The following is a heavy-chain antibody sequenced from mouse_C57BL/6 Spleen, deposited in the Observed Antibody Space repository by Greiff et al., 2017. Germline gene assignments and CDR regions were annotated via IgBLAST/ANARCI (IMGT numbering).Heavy chain of an antibody. V-gene: IGHV1-15*01. CDR3: TRKVRYFDY. D-gene: IGHD1-3*01. Sequence: VQGVESGAELVRPGASVTLSCKASGYTFTDYEMHWVKQTPVHGLEWIGAIDPETGGTAYNQKFKGKAILTADKSSSTAYMELRSLTSEDSAVYYCTRKVRYFDYWGQGTTLTVSS. CDR1: GYTFTDYE. CDR2: IDPETGGT. J-gene: IGHJ2*01.